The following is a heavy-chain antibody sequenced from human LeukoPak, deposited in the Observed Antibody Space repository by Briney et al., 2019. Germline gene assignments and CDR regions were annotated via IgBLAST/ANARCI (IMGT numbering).Heavy chain of an antibody. CDR1: RFTLSNYW. CDR2: IKQDGSEK. D-gene: IGHD5-12*01. Sequence: GGSLRLSCAASRFTLSNYWMSWVRQAPGKGLEWVANIKQDGSEKYYVDSVKGRFTISRDNAKNSLYLQMNSLRAEDTAVYYCARGARSGYAKYWGQGTLVTVSS. CDR3: ARGARSGYAKY. V-gene: IGHV3-7*01. J-gene: IGHJ4*02.